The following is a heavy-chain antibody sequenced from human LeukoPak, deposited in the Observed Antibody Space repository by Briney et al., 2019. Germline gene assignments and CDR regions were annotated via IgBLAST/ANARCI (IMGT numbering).Heavy chain of an antibody. V-gene: IGHV3-30*02. D-gene: IGHD6-6*01. CDR3: AKEVAAHPYYFDY. J-gene: IGHJ4*02. CDR1: GFTFSSYG. Sequence: GGSLRLSCEASGFTFSSYGMHWVRQAPGKGLEWVAFIRYDGSNKYYADSVKGRFTISRDNSKNTLYLQMSSLRAEDTAVYYCAKEVAAHPYYFDYWGQGTLVTVSS. CDR2: IRYDGSNK.